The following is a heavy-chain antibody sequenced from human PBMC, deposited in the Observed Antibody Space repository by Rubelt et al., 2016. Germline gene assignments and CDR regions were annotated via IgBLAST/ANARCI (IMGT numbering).Heavy chain of an antibody. CDR3: ARHDTGSFLFDF. D-gene: IGHD1-26*01. V-gene: IGHV4-34*02. Sequence: QVQLQQWGAGLLKPSETLSLTCGFYGGSFSSYYWIWIRQPPGKGLEWIGEINHSGGTGYNPSLKSRVTISVDTSKKQISLKRSSVTAADTAVYYCARHDTGSFLFDFWGQGTLVTVSS. J-gene: IGHJ4*02. CDR2: INHSGGT. CDR1: GGSFSSYY.